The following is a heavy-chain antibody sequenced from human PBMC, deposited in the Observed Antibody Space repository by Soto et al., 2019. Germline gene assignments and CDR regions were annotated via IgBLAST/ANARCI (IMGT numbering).Heavy chain of an antibody. CDR2: ISSSSSTI. V-gene: IGHV3-48*02. CDR1: GFTVSGYS. CDR3: ERVEVYAYYYYGMDG. J-gene: IGHJ6*02. D-gene: IGHD2-8*01. Sequence: PGGSLRLSGAASGFTVSGYSMNWVRHSPGKGLVWVSYISSSSSTIHYADSVKGRFTLSRDNAKNSLYLQMNSLRDEDTAVYYCERVEVYAYYYYGMDGWGQGTTVTVSS.